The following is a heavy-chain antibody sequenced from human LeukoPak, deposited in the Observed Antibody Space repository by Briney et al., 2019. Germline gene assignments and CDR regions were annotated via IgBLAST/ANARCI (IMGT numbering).Heavy chain of an antibody. CDR2: IYYSGST. CDR3: ARLLFRGGVGALDY. D-gene: IGHD1-26*01. Sequence: NSSETLSLTCTVSGGSISSYYWSWIRQPPGKGLEWIGYIYYSGSTNYNPSLKSRVTISVDTSKNQFSLKLSSVTAADTAVYYCARLLFRGGVGALDYWGQGGLVTVSS. V-gene: IGHV4-59*01. CDR1: GGSISSYY. J-gene: IGHJ4*02.